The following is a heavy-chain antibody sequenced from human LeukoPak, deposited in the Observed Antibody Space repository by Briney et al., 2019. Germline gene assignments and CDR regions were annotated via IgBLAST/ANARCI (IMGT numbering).Heavy chain of an antibody. CDR3: AKLLTGYFYYFDY. CDR1: GFTFSSYG. J-gene: IGHJ4*02. CDR2: ISYDGSNK. V-gene: IGHV3-30*18. Sequence: GRSLRLSCAASGFTFSSYGMHWVRQAPGKGLEWVAVISYDGSNKYYADSVKGRFTISRDNSKNTLYLQMNSLRAEDTAVYYCAKLLTGYFYYFDYWGQGTLVTVSS. D-gene: IGHD3-9*01.